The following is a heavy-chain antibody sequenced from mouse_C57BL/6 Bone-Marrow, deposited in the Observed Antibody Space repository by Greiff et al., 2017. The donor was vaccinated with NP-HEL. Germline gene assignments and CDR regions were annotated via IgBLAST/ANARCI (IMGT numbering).Heavy chain of an antibody. CDR3: AREKNYVGYFDV. J-gene: IGHJ1*03. CDR1: GYSITSGYD. Sequence: DVKLVESGPGMVKPSQSLSLTCTVTGYSITSGYDWHWIRHFPGNKLEWMGYISYSGSTNYNPSLKSRISITHDTSKNHFFLKLNSVTTEDTATYYCAREKNYVGYFDVWGTGTTVTVSS. V-gene: IGHV3-1*01. D-gene: IGHD1-1*01. CDR2: ISYSGST.